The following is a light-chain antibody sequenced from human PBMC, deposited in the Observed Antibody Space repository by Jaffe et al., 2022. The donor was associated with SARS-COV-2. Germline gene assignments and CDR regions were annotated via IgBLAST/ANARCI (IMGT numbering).Light chain of an antibody. Sequence: QSVLTQPPSASGTPGQRVTISCSGSSSNIGSNYVYWYQQLPGTAPKLLIYNNNQRPSGVPDRFSGSKSGTSASLAISGLQSEDEADYCCAAWDDSLNGYVFATGTKVTVL. CDR1: SSNIGSNY. CDR3: AAWDDSLNGYV. J-gene: IGLJ1*01. V-gene: IGLV1-44*01. CDR2: NNN.